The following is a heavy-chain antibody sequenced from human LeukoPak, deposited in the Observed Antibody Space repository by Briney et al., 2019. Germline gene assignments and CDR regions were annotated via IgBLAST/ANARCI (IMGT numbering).Heavy chain of an antibody. D-gene: IGHD4-23*01. Sequence: PGGSLRLSCAASGFTFSSYAMGWVRQAPGKGREWVSVFPCSGGTSFYAASVKGRFPLSRHNSKTTLSLQMNSLRAEDTALYYCAKPPSTPVVNRFDYWGQGTLVTVSS. CDR3: AKPPSTPVVNRFDY. CDR2: FPCSGGTS. V-gene: IGHV3-23*01. CDR1: GFTFSSYA. J-gene: IGHJ4*02.